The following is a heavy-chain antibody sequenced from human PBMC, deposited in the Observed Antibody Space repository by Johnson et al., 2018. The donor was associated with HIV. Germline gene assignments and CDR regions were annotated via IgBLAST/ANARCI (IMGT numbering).Heavy chain of an antibody. CDR2: IYSGGST. CDR3: ARDAVTPI. D-gene: IGHD4-17*01. V-gene: IGHV3-66*02. J-gene: IGHJ3*02. Sequence: MLLVESGGGLVQPGGSLRLSCAASGFTVSSNYMSWVRQAPGKGMEWVSVIYSGGSTYYADSVKGRFTISRDNSKNTLYLQMGSLRAEDMAVYYCARDAVTPIWGQGTMVTVSS. CDR1: GFTVSSNY.